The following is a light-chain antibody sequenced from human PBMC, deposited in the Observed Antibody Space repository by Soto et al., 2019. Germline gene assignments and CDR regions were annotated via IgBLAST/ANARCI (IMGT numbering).Light chain of an antibody. CDR1: SWHSNYA. V-gene: IGLV4-69*01. CDR3: QTLGSGIVV. J-gene: IGLJ2*01. CDR2: LNSDGSH. Sequence: QSVLTQSPSASASLGASVKLTCTLSSWHSNYAIAWHQQQSEKGPRYLMKLNSDGSHSKGDGIPDRFSGSSSGAERYLTISSLQSEDEADYYCQTLGSGIVVFGGGTKLTVL.